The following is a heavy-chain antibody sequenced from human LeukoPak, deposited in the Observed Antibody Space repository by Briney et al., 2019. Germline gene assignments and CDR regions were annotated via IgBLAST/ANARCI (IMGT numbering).Heavy chain of an antibody. Sequence: KASETLSLTCAVYGGSFSGYCWGWIRQPPGKGLEWIGEINHSGSTNYNPSLKSRVTISVDTSKNQFSLKLSSVTAADTAVYYCARAKVGGYYPKYYFDYWGQGTLVTVSS. CDR1: GGSFSGYC. CDR3: ARAKVGGYYPKYYFDY. V-gene: IGHV4-34*01. CDR2: INHSGST. D-gene: IGHD3-22*01. J-gene: IGHJ4*02.